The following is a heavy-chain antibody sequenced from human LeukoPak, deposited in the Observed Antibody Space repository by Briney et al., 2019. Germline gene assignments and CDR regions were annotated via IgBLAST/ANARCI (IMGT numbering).Heavy chain of an antibody. CDR2: IYHRGST. V-gene: IGHV4-4*02. D-gene: IGHD3-22*01. J-gene: IGHJ4*02. CDR3: ARSASDYYDSSGYNDQIDY. CDR1: GFTFSSYW. Sequence: GPLRLSCAASGFTFSSYWMSWVRQAPGKGLEWIGEIYHRGSTNYNPSLKSRVTISIDKSKSQFSLKLNSVTAADTAVYYCARSASDYYDSSGYNDQIDYWGQGTLVTVSS.